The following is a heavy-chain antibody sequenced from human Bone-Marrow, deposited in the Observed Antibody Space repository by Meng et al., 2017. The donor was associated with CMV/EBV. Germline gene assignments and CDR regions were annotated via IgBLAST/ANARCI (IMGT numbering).Heavy chain of an antibody. CDR3: ARVGNCSSTSCYKDWFDP. CDR1: NFTSYD. V-gene: IGHV1-46*01. J-gene: IGHJ5*02. CDR2: INPSGGST. D-gene: IGHD2-2*02. Sequence: NFTSYDMHWVRQAPGQGLEGMGIINPSGGSTSYAQKFQGRVTMTRDTSTSTVYMELSSLRSEDTAVYYCARVGNCSSTSCYKDWFDPWGQGTLVTVSS.